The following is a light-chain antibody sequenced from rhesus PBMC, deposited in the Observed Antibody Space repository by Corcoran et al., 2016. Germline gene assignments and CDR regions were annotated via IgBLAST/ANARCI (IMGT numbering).Light chain of an antibody. CDR3: CSYAGSYTGDG. Sequence: QAALTQPRSVSGSPGQSVTISCTGTSSDIGGYNYVSWYQQHPGTAPKLMIYEVSKRPSGVSDRFSGSKSGNTASLTISGVQAEDEADYYCCSYAGSYTGDGFGSGTKLTVL. J-gene: IGLJ6*01. CDR1: SSDIGGYNY. V-gene: IGLV2-32*01. CDR2: EVS.